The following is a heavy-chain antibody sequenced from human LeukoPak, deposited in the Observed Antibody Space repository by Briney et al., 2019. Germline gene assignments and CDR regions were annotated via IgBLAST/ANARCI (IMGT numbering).Heavy chain of an antibody. V-gene: IGHV4-34*01. CDR3: ARGLTYYYDSSGYYYENSGYFDY. J-gene: IGHJ4*02. Sequence: SETLSLTCAVYGGSFSGYYWSWIRQPPGKGLEWIGEINHSGSTNYNPSLKSRVTISVDTSKNQFSLKLSSVTAADTAVYYCARGLTYYYDSSGYYYENSGYFDYWGQGTLVTVSS. CDR1: GGSFSGYY. D-gene: IGHD3-22*01. CDR2: INHSGST.